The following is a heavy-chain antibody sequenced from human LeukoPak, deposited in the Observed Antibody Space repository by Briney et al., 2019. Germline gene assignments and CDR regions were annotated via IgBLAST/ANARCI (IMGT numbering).Heavy chain of an antibody. CDR3: ARAIVVVPAATKSAPPHDAFDI. Sequence: GESLKISCKGSGYSFTSYGISWVRQAPGQGLEWMGWISAYNGNTNYAQKLQGRVTMTTDTSTSTAYMELRSLRSDDTAVYYCARAIVVVPAATKSAPPHDAFDIWGQGTMVTVSS. CDR2: ISAYNGNT. J-gene: IGHJ3*02. CDR1: GYSFTSYG. V-gene: IGHV1-18*01. D-gene: IGHD2-2*01.